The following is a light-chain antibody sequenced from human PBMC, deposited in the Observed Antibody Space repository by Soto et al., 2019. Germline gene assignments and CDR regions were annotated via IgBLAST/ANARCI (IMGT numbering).Light chain of an antibody. CDR1: SSNIGSNC. CDR3: AAWDDSLSEV. Sequence: QSVLTQPPSASGTPGQRVTISCSGSSSNIGSNCVYWYQQLPGTAPKLLIYRNNQRPSGVSDRFSGSKSGTSASLAISGLRSEDEADYYCAAWDDSLSEVFGTGTKVTVL. CDR2: RNN. J-gene: IGLJ1*01. V-gene: IGLV1-47*01.